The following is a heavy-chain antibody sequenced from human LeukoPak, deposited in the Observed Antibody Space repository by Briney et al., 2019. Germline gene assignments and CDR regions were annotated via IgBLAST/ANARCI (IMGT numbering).Heavy chain of an antibody. J-gene: IGHJ4*02. V-gene: IGHV3-7*03. D-gene: IGHD1-26*01. CDR3: ARDRSLGCDH. CDR1: GFTFSSYW. Sequence: GGSLRLSCAASGFTFSSYWMTWVRQAPGKGLEWVANTNQDGSDKYYVDSVKGRFTISRDNAKNSLYLQMNSLRVEDTAVYYCARDRSLGCDHWGQGTLVTVSS. CDR2: TNQDGSDK.